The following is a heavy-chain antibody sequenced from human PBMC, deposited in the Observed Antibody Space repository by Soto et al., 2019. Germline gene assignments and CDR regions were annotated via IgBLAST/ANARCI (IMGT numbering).Heavy chain of an antibody. CDR1: GYTFTGYY. D-gene: IGHD3-3*01. CDR2: INPNSGGT. CDR3: ARLHYDFWSGYEANYGMDV. Sequence: ASVKVSCKASGYTFTGYYMHWVRQAPGQGLEWMGWINPNSGGTNYAQKFQGRVTMTRDTSISTAYMELSRLRSDDTAVYYCARLHYDFWSGYEANYGMDVWDQGTTVTVSS. V-gene: IGHV1-2*02. J-gene: IGHJ6*02.